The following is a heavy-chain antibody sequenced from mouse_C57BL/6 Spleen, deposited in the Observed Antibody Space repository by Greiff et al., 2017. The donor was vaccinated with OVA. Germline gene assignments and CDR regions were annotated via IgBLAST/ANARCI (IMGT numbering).Heavy chain of an antibody. V-gene: IGHV1-7*01. CDR1: GYTFTSYW. CDR2: INPSSGYT. J-gene: IGHJ4*01. CDR3: AKGYSNYYAMDY. Sequence: QVQLKQSGAELAKPGASVKLSCKASGYTFTSYWMHWVKQRPGQGLEWIGYINPSSGYTKYNQKFKDKATLTADKSSSTAYMQLSSLTYEDSAVYYCAKGYSNYYAMDYWGQGTSVTVSS. D-gene: IGHD2-5*01.